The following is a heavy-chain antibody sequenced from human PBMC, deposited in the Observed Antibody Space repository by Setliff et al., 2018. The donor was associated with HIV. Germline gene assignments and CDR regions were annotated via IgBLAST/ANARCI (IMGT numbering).Heavy chain of an antibody. CDR2: ISSSSTYT. CDR3: AKALPPFGDYRGPDAFDL. CDR1: GFAFRSYA. V-gene: IGHV3-21*01. D-gene: IGHD4-17*01. J-gene: IGHJ3*01. Sequence: KTGGSLRLSCAASGFAFRSYAITWVRQTPGEDRVSSISSSSTYTYYADSLKGRFTISRDNAKESLYLQMTCLRAEDTAEYYCAKALPPFGDYRGPDAFDLWGQGTMVTVSS.